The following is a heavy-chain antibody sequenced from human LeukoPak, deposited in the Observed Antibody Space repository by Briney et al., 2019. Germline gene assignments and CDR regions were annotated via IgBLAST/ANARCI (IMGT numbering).Heavy chain of an antibody. CDR2: ISGSGGST. V-gene: IGHV3-23*01. Sequence: PGGSLRLSCAASGFTFSSYAMSWVRQAPGKGLEWVSAISGSGGSTYYADSVKGRFTISRDNSKNTLYLQMNSLRAEDTAVYYCAKEFGYGSGSYYNVLNWFDPWGQETLVTVSS. CDR1: GFTFSSYA. D-gene: IGHD3-10*01. CDR3: AKEFGYGSGSYYNVLNWFDP. J-gene: IGHJ5*02.